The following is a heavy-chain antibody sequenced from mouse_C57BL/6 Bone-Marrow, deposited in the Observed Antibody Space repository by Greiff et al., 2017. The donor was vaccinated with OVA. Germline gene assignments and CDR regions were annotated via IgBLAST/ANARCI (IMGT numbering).Heavy chain of an antibody. J-gene: IGHJ4*01. CDR1: GYTFTSYW. V-gene: IGHV1-59*01. CDR3: AWGYDGYYDRAMDY. CDR2: IDPSDSYT. D-gene: IGHD2-3*01. Sequence: QVQLQQSGAELVRPGTSVKLSCKASGYTFTSYWMHWVKQRPGQGLEWIGVIDPSDSYTNYNQKFKGKATLTVDTSSSTAYMQLSSLTSEDSAVYDCAWGYDGYYDRAMDYWGQGTSVTVSS.